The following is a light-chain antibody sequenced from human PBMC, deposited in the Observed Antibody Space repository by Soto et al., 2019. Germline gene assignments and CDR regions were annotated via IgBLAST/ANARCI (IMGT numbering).Light chain of an antibody. CDR3: QQSATSRLG. CDR2: VAS. Sequence: DIQLTQSPSSQSASVGDRVTITCRTSQNIRTHLNWYQLKPGKCPRLLIAVASNLEYGVSSRFTGCGSGTAFTITIISLQHYDFDTYYCQQSATSRLGFGQGAKV. V-gene: IGKV1-39*01. J-gene: IGKJ1*01. CDR1: QNIRTH.